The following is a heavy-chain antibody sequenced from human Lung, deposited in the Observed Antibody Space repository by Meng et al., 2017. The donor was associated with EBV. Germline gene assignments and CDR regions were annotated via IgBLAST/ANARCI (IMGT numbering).Heavy chain of an antibody. Sequence: GSISTSCYAFDLRFNDTSMGWDRKSRGLGLEGDSFFSASGSRTFYADSVKGRFTISRDNAKNSLYLQMNSLRAEDTAVYYCARRNVWYGDDDAFDIWGQGTMVTVSS. D-gene: IGHD4-17*01. CDR2: FSASGSRT. CDR1: DLRFNDTS. J-gene: IGHJ3*02. V-gene: IGHV3-11*01. CDR3: ARRNVWYGDDDAFDI.